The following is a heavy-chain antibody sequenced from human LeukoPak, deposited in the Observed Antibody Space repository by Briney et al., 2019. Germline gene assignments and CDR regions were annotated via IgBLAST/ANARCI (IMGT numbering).Heavy chain of an antibody. CDR3: ARHGPAAGSYYYYYYYMDV. J-gene: IGHJ6*03. D-gene: IGHD6-13*01. V-gene: IGHV5-51*01. CDR2: IYPGDSDT. CDR1: GYSFTSYW. Sequence: GESLKISCKGSGYSFTSYWIGWVRQMPGKGLEWMGIIYPGDSDTRYSPSFQGQVTISADKSISTAYLQWSSRKASDTAMYYCARHGPAAGSYYYYYYYMDVWGKGTTVTVSS.